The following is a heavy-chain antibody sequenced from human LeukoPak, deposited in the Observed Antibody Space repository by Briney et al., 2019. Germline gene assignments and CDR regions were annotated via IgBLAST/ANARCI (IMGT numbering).Heavy chain of an antibody. CDR1: GFTFSSYA. V-gene: IGHV3-23*01. CDR2: ISGSGGST. D-gene: IGHD6-13*01. Sequence: RAGGSLRLSCAASGFTFSSYAKSWVRQAPGKGLEWVSAISGSGGSTYYADSVKGRFTISRDNSKNTLYLQMNSLRAEDTAVYYCAKDLVAAADLDYWGQGTLVTVSS. CDR3: AKDLVAAADLDY. J-gene: IGHJ4*02.